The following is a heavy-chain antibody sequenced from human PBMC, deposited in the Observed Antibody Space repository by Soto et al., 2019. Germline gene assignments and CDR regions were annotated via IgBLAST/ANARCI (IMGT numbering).Heavy chain of an antibody. CDR1: GFTFSSYA. D-gene: IGHD1-1*01. CDR3: AKQQGPGTPYYYAMDV. V-gene: IGHV3-23*01. CDR2: IRSRGDRT. Sequence: GGSLRLSCAASGFTFSSYAMGGVRQAPGKGLEWVSVIRSRGDRTYYADSVKGRFTISRDNSRNTLNMQMNSLSVEDTAVYYCAKQQGPGTPYYYAMDVWGQGTTVTVSS. J-gene: IGHJ6*02.